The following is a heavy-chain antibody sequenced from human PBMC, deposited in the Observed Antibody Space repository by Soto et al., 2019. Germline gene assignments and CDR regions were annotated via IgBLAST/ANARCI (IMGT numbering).Heavy chain of an antibody. CDR3: ATVGPLXAISDHFHFFDLDV. J-gene: IGHJ6*01. CDR1: GYTFTTYW. Sequence: PGESLKISCKGSGYTFTTYWIGWVRQMPGKGLEWMGIIFPGDSDTRYSPSFQGHVTISADKSTGTALLQWRSLAASDTGLYYCATVGPLXAISDHFHFFDLDVWGQGTTXTVSS. D-gene: IGHD3-3*02. V-gene: IGHV5-51*01. CDR2: IFPGDSDT.